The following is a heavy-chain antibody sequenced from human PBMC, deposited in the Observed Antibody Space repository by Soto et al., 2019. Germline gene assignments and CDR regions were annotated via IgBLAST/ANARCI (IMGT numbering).Heavy chain of an antibody. CDR2: INRSGST. V-gene: IGHV4-34*01. Sequence: SETLSLTCAVYGGSFSGYYWSWIRQPPGKGLEWIGEINRSGSTNYNPSLKSRVTISVDTSKNQFSLKLSSVTAADTAVYYCARGRRVAAAGPCRYWGQGTLVTVSS. CDR3: ARGRRVAAAGPCRY. D-gene: IGHD6-13*01. CDR1: GGSFSGYY. J-gene: IGHJ4*02.